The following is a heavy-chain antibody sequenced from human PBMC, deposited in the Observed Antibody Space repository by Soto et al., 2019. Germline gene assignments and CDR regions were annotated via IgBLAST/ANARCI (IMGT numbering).Heavy chain of an antibody. J-gene: IGHJ4*02. D-gene: IGHD4-17*01. CDR1: GFTFSSYA. V-gene: IGHV3-23*01. CDR3: ARGDRTVTTSFYYFDY. CDR2: ISGSGGST. Sequence: GGSLRLSCAASGFTFSSYAMSWVRQAPGKRLEWVSAISGSGGSTYYADSVKGRFTISRDNSKNTLYLQMNSLRAEDTAVYYCARGDRTVTTSFYYFDYWGQGTLVTVSS.